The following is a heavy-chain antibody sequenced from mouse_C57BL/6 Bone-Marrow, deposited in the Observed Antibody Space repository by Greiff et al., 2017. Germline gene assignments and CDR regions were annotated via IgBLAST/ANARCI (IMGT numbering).Heavy chain of an antibody. V-gene: IGHV1-39*01. J-gene: IGHJ1*03. Sequence: VHVKQSGPELVKPGPSVKISCKASGYSFTDYNMNWVKQSNGKSLEWIGVINPNYGTTSYNQKFKGKATLTVDQSSSTAYMQLNSLTSEDSAVYDCARSTTVVDPWYFDVWGTGTTVTVSS. CDR1: GYSFTDYN. CDR3: ARSTTVVDPWYFDV. D-gene: IGHD1-1*01. CDR2: INPNYGTT.